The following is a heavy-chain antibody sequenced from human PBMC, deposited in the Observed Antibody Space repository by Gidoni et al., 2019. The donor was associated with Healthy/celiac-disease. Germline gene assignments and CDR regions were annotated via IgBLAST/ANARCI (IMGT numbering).Heavy chain of an antibody. CDR1: GYTVTSYY. CDR2: INPSGGST. J-gene: IGHJ4*02. CDR3: ARLHDYGDPYYFDY. Sequence: QVQLVQSGAEVKKPGASVKVAGKASGYTVTSYYMHWVRQAPGQGLAWMGIINPSGGSTSYAQTFQGRVTITRDTSTSTVYMELSSLRSEDTAVYYCARLHDYGDPYYFDYWGQGTLVTVSS. V-gene: IGHV1-46*01. D-gene: IGHD4-17*01.